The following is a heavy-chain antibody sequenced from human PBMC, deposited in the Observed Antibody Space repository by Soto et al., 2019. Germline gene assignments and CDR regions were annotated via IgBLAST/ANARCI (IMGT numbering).Heavy chain of an antibody. D-gene: IGHD4-4*01. V-gene: IGHV1-3*01. CDR3: ARELQGLYYFDY. Sequence: QVPVVQSGAEVKKPGASVRVSCKASEYTFTSYVMHWVRQATGQSLEWMGWINAGNGNTKYSQKFQDRVTITRDTSASTAYMDLSSLRSEDTAVYYCARELQGLYYFDYWGQGTLVTVSS. CDR2: INAGNGNT. CDR1: EYTFTSYV. J-gene: IGHJ4*02.